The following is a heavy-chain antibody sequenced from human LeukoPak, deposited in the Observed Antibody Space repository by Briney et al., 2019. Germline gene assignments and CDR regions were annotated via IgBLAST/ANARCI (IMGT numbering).Heavy chain of an antibody. CDR3: AREAIAARPLDY. CDR2: ISWNSGSI. V-gene: IGHV3-9*01. D-gene: IGHD6-6*01. J-gene: IGHJ4*02. Sequence: GGSLRLSCAASGFTFDDYAMHWVRQPPGKGLEWVSGISWNSGSIDYADSVKGRFTISRDNSKNTLYLQMNSLRAEDTAVYYCAREAIAARPLDYWGQGTLVTVSS. CDR1: GFTFDDYA.